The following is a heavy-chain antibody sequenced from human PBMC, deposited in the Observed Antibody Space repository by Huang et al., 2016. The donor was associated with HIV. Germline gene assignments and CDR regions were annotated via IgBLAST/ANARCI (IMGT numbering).Heavy chain of an antibody. J-gene: IGHJ4*02. Sequence: GGSSQMYYWSWVRQSPGKGLEWIGYIYYTGDTNYSPSLKSRVTILQDSSKNQCPLKLSSVTAADTAVYYCARAFPSGALDYWGQGTLVTVSS. CDR1: GGSSQMYY. CDR2: IYYTGDT. V-gene: IGHV4-59*01. CDR3: ARAFPSGALDY.